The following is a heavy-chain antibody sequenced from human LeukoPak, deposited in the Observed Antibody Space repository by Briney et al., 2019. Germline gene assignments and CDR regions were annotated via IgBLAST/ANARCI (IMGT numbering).Heavy chain of an antibody. CDR2: IRYDGSNK. CDR1: GFTFSSYG. D-gene: IGHD3-22*01. J-gene: IGHJ6*03. V-gene: IGHV3-30*02. Sequence: GGSLRLSCAASGFTFSSYGMHWVRQAPGKGLEWVAFIRYDGSNKYYADSVKGRFTISRDNSKNTLYLQMNSLRAEDTAVYYCARYSSDYTSDYHYYMDVWGKGTTVTVSS. CDR3: ARYSSDYTSDYHYYMDV.